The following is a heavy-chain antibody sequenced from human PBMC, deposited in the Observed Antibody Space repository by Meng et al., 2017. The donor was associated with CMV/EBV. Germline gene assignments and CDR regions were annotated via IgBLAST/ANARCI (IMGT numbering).Heavy chain of an antibody. CDR2: IYYSGST. Sequence: LPLHVSAPGLWKPSRPLSTTFICSCGYISISSYYWGWIRQPPGKGLEWIGSIYYSGSTYYNPSLKSRVTISVDTSKNQFSLKLSSVTAAGTAVYYRARDFAGGPWGQGTLVTVSS. V-gene: IGHV4-39*07. J-gene: IGHJ5*02. CDR1: CGYISISSYY. CDR3: ARDFAGGP. D-gene: IGHD3-3*01.